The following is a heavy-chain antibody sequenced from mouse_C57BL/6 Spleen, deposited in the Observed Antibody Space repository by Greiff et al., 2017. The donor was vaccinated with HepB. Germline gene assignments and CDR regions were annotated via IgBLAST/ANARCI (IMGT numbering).Heavy chain of an antibody. CDR3: ARLGDYDDWFAY. J-gene: IGHJ3*01. CDR2: IHPNSGST. D-gene: IGHD2-4*01. V-gene: IGHV1-64*01. CDR1: GYTFTSYW. Sequence: QVQLQQPGAELVKPGASVKLSCKASGYTFTSYWMHWVKQRPGQGLEWIRMIHPNSGSTNYNEKFKSKATLTVDKSSSTAYMQLSSLTSEDSAVYYCARLGDYDDWFAYWGQGTLVTVSA.